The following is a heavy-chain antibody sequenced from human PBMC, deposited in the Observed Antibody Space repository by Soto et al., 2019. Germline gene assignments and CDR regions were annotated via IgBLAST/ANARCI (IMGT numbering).Heavy chain of an antibody. CDR3: ARVLFVDTAMDNDAFDI. CDR2: IKQDGSEK. J-gene: IGHJ3*02. D-gene: IGHD5-18*01. Sequence: EVQLVESGGGLVQPGGSLRLSCAASGFTFSSYWMSWVRQAPGKGLEWVANIKQDGSEKYYVDSVKGRFTISRDNAKNSLSLQMNSLRAEDTAVYYCARVLFVDTAMDNDAFDIWCQGTMVTVSS. CDR1: GFTFSSYW. V-gene: IGHV3-7*01.